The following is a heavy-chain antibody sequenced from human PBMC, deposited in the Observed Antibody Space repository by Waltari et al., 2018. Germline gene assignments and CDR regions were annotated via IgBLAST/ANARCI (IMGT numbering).Heavy chain of an antibody. CDR1: GFTVSSNY. Sequence: EVQLVESGGGLIQPGGSLRLSCAASGFTVSSNYMSWVRQAPGKGLEWVSVIYSGGSTYYADSVKGRFTISRDNSKNTLYLQMNSLRAEDTAVNYCARLYSGTYGTFDYWGQGTLVTVSS. D-gene: IGHD5-12*01. CDR3: ARLYSGTYGTFDY. CDR2: IYSGGST. J-gene: IGHJ4*02. V-gene: IGHV3-53*01.